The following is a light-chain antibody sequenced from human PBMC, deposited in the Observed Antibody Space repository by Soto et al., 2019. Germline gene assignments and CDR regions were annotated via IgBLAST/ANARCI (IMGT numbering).Light chain of an antibody. Sequence: DIQMTQSPSSLSASVGDRVTITCQASLDIKNYLNWYQQKPGKAPKLLIYDASNLEIGVPSRFSGSVSGTTFIFTISSLQPEDIATYFCQQYDNVPPSVTFGPGTKVNIK. CDR2: DAS. CDR3: QQYDNVPPSVT. J-gene: IGKJ3*01. V-gene: IGKV1-33*01. CDR1: LDIKNY.